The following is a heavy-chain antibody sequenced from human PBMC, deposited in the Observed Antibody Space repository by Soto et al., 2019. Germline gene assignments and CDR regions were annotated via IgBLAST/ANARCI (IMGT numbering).Heavy chain of an antibody. D-gene: IGHD2-8*01. V-gene: IGHV1-69*01. J-gene: IGHJ4*02. CDR2: IIPIFGTA. Sequence: QVQLVQSGAEVKKPGSSVKVSCKASGGTFSSYAISGVRQAPGQGLEWMGGIIPIFGTAHYAQKFQGSVTITADESTRTAYMELSSMRSEDTAVYYCARDLGRANGVCPCWGQGTLVTVSS. CDR3: ARDLGRANGVCPC. CDR1: GGTFSSYA.